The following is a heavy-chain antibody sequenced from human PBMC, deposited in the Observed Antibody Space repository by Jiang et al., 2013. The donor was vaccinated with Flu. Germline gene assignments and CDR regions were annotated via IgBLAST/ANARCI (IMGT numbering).Heavy chain of an antibody. D-gene: IGHD4-17*01. CDR2: ISSSGST. J-gene: IGHJ4*02. V-gene: IGHV4-61*01. CDR3: AADYGDYDTLDY. Sequence: GSGLVKPSETLSLTCTVSGGSVSSGSYYWSWIRQPPGKGLEWIGYISSSGSTNYNPSLKSRVTISVGTSKNQFSLNLSSVTAADTAVYYCAADYGDYDTLDYWGQGTLVTVSS. CDR1: GGSVSSGSYY.